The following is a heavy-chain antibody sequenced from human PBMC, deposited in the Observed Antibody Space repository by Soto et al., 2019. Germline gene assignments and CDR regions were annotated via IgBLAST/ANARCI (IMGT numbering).Heavy chain of an antibody. J-gene: IGHJ4*02. CDR1: GRSISSGNLY. V-gene: IGHV4-61*01. CDR2: IYHSGNI. D-gene: IGHD5-18*01. CDR3: TRGYGRNFDY. Sequence: PSETLSLTCTVSGRSISSGNLYWTWIRQPPGKGLEWIGYIYHSGNISYNPSLKSRVTISVDTSKNQFSLKLSSVTAADTAVYYCTRGYGRNFDYWGQGALVTVSS.